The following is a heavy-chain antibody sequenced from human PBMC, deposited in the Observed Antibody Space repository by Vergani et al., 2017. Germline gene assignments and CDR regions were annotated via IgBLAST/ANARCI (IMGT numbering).Heavy chain of an antibody. CDR1: CGSLSGYY. CDR2: VEDSGYF. CDR3: ARSIVSRNPPDYFDN. J-gene: IGHJ4*02. D-gene: IGHD1-14*01. Sequence: QVQLQESGPGLVRPSETLSLICTVSCGSLSGYYWNWIRPTPGEGLEWIGYVEDSGYFNYNPSLKSRVSMSSDTSNNQFSLMLSSVTVADTAVYYCARSIVSRNPPDYFDNWVQGTLVTVSS. V-gene: IGHV4-59*01.